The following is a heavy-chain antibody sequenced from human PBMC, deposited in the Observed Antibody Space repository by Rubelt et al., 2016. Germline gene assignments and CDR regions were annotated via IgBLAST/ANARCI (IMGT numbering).Heavy chain of an antibody. CDR2: IWYDGSNK. CDR3: ARDPNHLGTTGATTHYYFDMDV. CDR1: GFTFSSYG. Sequence: GGGVVQPGRSLRLSCAASGFTFSSYGMHWVRQAPGKGLEWVAVIWYDGSNKYYADSVKGRFTISRDNSKNTLYLQMNSLRAEDTAVDYCARDPNHLGTTGATTHYYFDMDVWGKGTTVTVSS. V-gene: IGHV3-33*01. J-gene: IGHJ6*03. D-gene: IGHD1-1*01.